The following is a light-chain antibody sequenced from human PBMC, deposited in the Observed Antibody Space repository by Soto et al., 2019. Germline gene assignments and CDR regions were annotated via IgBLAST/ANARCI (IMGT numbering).Light chain of an antibody. Sequence: DIQMTQSPSSLSASVGDRVTITCRASQTISTYLNWYQQKPGKAPRLLIYDASSLLSGVPSRFSGSGSGTDFTLTISSLQTEDFSTYDCQQSDSTPYTFGQGTKVEI. J-gene: IGKJ2*01. CDR3: QQSDSTPYT. CDR2: DAS. CDR1: QTISTY. V-gene: IGKV1-39*01.